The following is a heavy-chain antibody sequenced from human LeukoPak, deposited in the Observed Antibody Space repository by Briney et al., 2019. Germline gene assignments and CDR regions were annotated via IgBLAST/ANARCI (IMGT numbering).Heavy chain of an antibody. CDR3: ARAPSHVAPAAMLGRGGLFDP. V-gene: IGHV7-4-1*02. Sequence: ASVKVSCKASGYTFTSYAMNWVRQAPGQGLEWMGWINTNTGNPTYAQGFTGRFVFSLDTSVSTAYLQISSLKAEDTAVYYCARAPSHVAPAAMLGRGGLFDPWGQGTLVTVSS. CDR2: INTNTGNP. J-gene: IGHJ5*02. D-gene: IGHD2-2*01. CDR1: GYTFTSYA.